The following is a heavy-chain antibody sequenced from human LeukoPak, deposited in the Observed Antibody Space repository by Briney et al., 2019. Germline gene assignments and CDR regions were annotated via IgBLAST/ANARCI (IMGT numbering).Heavy chain of an antibody. V-gene: IGHV4-4*07. J-gene: IGHJ6*03. D-gene: IGHD3-10*02. CDR1: GGSISSYY. CDR2: IYTSGST. Sequence: SETLSLTCTVSGGSISSYYWSWIRQPAGQGLEWIGRIYTSGSTNYNPSLKSRVTMSVDTSKNQFSLKLSSVTAADTAVYYCASTLRIPSMLSGYMDVWGKGTTVTVSS. CDR3: ASTLRIPSMLSGYMDV.